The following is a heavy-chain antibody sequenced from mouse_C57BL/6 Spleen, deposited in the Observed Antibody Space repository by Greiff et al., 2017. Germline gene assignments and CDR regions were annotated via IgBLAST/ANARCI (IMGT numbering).Heavy chain of an antibody. D-gene: IGHD5-5*01. CDR1: GFNIKDDY. V-gene: IGHV14-4*01. CDR2: IDPENGDP. Sequence: EVHLVESGAELVRPGASVTLSCTASGFNIKDDYMHWVKQRPEQGLEWIGWIDPENGDPEYASKFQGKATITADTSSNTAYLQRSSLTSEDTAVYYCTRYYLYYAMDYWGQGTSVTVSS. J-gene: IGHJ4*01. CDR3: TRYYLYYAMDY.